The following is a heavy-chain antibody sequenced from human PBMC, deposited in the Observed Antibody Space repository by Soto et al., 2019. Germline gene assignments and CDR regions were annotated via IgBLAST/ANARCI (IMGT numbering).Heavy chain of an antibody. CDR2: VRGDFVTT. D-gene: IGHD3-16*01. CDR1: GFTFSDHA. V-gene: IGHV3-23*01. Sequence: GGSLRLSCATSGFTFSDHAMHWVRQAPGEGLEWVSGVRGDFVTTPYADSVKGRFTISRDNSKNTLYVQVNSLRPEDTAVYYCAKGILSATIGPYAMDVWGQGTTVTVSS. CDR3: AKGILSATIGPYAMDV. J-gene: IGHJ6*02.